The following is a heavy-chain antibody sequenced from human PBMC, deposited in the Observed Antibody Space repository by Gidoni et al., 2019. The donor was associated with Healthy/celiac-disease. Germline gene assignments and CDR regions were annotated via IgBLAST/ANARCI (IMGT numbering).Heavy chain of an antibody. V-gene: IGHV4-39*01. J-gene: IGHJ4*02. CDR1: GGSISSSSYY. CDR2: IYYSGST. CDR3: ARHRGVGATGSFDY. D-gene: IGHD1-26*01. Sequence: QLQLQESGPGLVKPSETLSLTCTVSGGSISSSSYYWGWIRQPPGKGLEWIGSIYYSGSTYYNPSLKSRVTISVDTSKNQFSLKLSSVTAADTAVYYCARHRGVGATGSFDYWGQGTLVTVSS.